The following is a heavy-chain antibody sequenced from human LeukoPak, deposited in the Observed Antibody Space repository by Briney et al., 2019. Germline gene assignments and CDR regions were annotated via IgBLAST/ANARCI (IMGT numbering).Heavy chain of an antibody. V-gene: IGHV4-4*07. CDR1: GGPISSYY. D-gene: IGHD5-24*01. CDR3: ARVRGELAYYYYMDV. Sequence: PSETLSLTCTVSGGPISSYYWRWLRQPAGKGLEWIGRIYTSGSTNYNPSLKSRVTMSVDTSKNQFSLKLGSVTAADTAVYYCARVRGELAYYYYMDVWGKGTTVTVSS. J-gene: IGHJ6*03. CDR2: IYTSGST.